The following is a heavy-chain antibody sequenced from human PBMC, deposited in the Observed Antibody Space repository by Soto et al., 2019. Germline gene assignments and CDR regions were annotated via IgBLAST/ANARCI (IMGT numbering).Heavy chain of an antibody. CDR3: AKDRALENQTPYGMDV. CDR1: PITVYNFAA. J-gene: IGHJ6*02. CDR2: ISGRGDHK. V-gene: IGHV3-23*01. D-gene: IGHD2-2*01. Sequence: EMQLLESGGGLGQPGGSLRLSCVASPITVYNFAAMSWVRQTPESGLEWVSTISGRGDHKYYADSVKGRFTISRDKTKNRLYLKMDGLRVEDTAVYYCAKDRALENQTPYGMDVWCQGTTVTV.